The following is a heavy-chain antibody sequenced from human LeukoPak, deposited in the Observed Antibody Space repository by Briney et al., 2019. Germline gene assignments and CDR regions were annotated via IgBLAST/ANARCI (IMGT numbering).Heavy chain of an antibody. V-gene: IGHV3-74*01. Sequence: PGGSLRLSCAASGFTFSSYWMHWVRQAPGKGLVWVSRINSDGSSTTYADSVKGRFTISRDNAKNTLYLQMNSLRAEDTAVYYCAKAKIYDSSGYYSDPFAFDIWGQGTMVTVSS. CDR1: GFTFSSYW. J-gene: IGHJ3*02. D-gene: IGHD3-22*01. CDR2: INSDGSST. CDR3: AKAKIYDSSGYYSDPFAFDI.